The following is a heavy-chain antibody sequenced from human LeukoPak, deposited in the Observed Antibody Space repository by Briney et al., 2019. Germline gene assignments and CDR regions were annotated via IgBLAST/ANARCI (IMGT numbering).Heavy chain of an antibody. CDR3: ARDSSGYYHWFDP. CDR2: IYTSGST. Sequence: SETLSLTCTVSGGSISSGSYYWSWIRQPAGKGLEWIVRIYTSGSTNYNPSLKSRVTISVYTSKNQFSLKLTSVTAADTAVYYCARDSSGYYHWFDPWGQGTLVTVSS. D-gene: IGHD3-22*01. V-gene: IGHV4-61*02. CDR1: GGSISSGSYY. J-gene: IGHJ5*02.